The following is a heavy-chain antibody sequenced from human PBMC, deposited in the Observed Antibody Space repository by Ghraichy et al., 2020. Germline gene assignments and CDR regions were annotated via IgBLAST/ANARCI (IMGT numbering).Heavy chain of an antibody. D-gene: IGHD3-22*01. J-gene: IGHJ4*02. CDR1: GFSISSNY. CDR2: IYYSGST. V-gene: IGHV4-59*01. Sequence: GSLRLSCTVSGFSISSNYWSWIRQPPGKGLEWIGYIYYSGSTKYSPSLKSRVTISVDTSKSTLSLRLSSLTAAATAVYYCARGNYGSSGYYGYYFGYWGQGNLVTGSS. CDR3: ARGNYGSSGYYGYYFGY.